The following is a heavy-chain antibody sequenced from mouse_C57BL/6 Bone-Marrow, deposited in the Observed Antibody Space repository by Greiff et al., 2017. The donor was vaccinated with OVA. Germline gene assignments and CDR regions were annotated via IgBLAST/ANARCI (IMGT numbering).Heavy chain of an antibody. CDR1: GYTFTSYW. Sequence: VQLQQPGAELVKPGASVKLSRKASGYTFTSYWLHWVKQRPGQGLEWIGMIHPNSGSTNYNEKFKSKATLTVDKSSSTAYMQLSSLTSEDSAVYYCARGSHYYGSSYWYFDVWGTGTTVTVSS. D-gene: IGHD1-1*01. J-gene: IGHJ1*03. CDR3: ARGSHYYGSSYWYFDV. V-gene: IGHV1-64*01. CDR2: IHPNSGST.